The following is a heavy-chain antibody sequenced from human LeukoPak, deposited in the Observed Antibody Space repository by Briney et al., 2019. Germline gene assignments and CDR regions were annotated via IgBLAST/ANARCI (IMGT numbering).Heavy chain of an antibody. CDR2: ISASGGTT. J-gene: IGHJ6*03. CDR3: AKKASRDYYYMDV. Sequence: PGGSLRLSCAASGFTSTTYGVSWVRQAPGKGLEWVLSISASGGTTQYADSVKGWFSISRDNSKNTVYLQMNSLRAEDTAVYYCAKKASRDYYYMDVWGKGTTVTVSS. V-gene: IGHV3-23*01. CDR1: GFTSTTYG.